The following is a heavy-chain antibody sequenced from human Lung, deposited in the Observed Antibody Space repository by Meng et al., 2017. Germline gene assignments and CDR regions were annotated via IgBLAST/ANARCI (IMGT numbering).Heavy chain of an antibody. CDR2: MSFDGAQI. J-gene: IGHJ2*01. CDR1: VFIFNTYA. V-gene: IGHV3-30*01. CDR3: ARDKPPNDV. Sequence: QVGLVGSGGGVVQAGGSLRLSFAASVFIFNTYAMHWVRQAPGKGLEWVSLMSFDGAQIYYSDSVRGRFTISRDNSKNTLYLQMNSLRAEDTAVYYCARDKPPNDVWGRGTLVTVSS.